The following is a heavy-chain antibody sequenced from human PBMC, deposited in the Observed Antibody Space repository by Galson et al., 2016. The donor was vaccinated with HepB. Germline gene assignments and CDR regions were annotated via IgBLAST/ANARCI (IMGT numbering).Heavy chain of an antibody. CDR3: ERDIGGRRPRVVED. V-gene: IGHV3-7*01. CDR2: IKEDGGVK. CDR1: GFTFSDYW. J-gene: IGHJ4*02. Sequence: SLRLSCAASGFTFSDYWMSWVRQAPGKGLEWVANIKEDGGVKFYVDSVKGRFTISRDNAKNSLYLQMNSLRPEDTAVYYCERDIGGRRPRVVEDWGQGTLVTVSS. D-gene: IGHD2-15*01.